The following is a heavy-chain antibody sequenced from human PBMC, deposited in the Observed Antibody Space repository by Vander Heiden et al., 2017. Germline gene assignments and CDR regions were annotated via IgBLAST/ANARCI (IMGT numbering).Heavy chain of an antibody. CDR2: ISSSGSTI. V-gene: IGHV3-48*03. CDR3: ARDYYYDSSGYPNYYYYGMDV. Sequence: GALVQPGGSLRLSCAASGFTFSSYEMNWVRQAPGKGLEWVSYISSSGSTIYYADSVKGRFTISRDNAKNSLYLQMNSLRAEDTAVYYCARDYYYDSSGYPNYYYYGMDVWGQGTTVTVS. CDR1: GFTFSSYE. J-gene: IGHJ6*02. D-gene: IGHD3-22*01.